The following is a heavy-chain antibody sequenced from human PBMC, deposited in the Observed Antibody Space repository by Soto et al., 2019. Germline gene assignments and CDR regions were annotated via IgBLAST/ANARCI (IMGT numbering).Heavy chain of an antibody. CDR3: VKEGTYYDILTGLFDY. Sequence: PGGSLRLSCSASGFTFSSYAMHWVRQAPGKGLEYVSAISSNGGSTYYADSVKGRFTISRDNSKNTLYLQMSSLRAEDTAVYYCVKEGTYYDILTGLFDYWGQGTLVTVSS. V-gene: IGHV3-64D*06. J-gene: IGHJ4*02. CDR2: ISSNGGST. D-gene: IGHD3-9*01. CDR1: GFTFSSYA.